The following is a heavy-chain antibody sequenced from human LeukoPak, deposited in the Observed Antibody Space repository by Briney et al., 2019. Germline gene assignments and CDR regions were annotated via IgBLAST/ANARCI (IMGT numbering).Heavy chain of an antibody. CDR1: GFTFSNYG. CDR3: AKGEDGSGSYYYGY. CDR2: IRYDGSNR. J-gene: IGHJ4*02. V-gene: IGHV3-30*02. D-gene: IGHD3-10*01. Sequence: GGSLRLSCAASGFTFSNYGMHWVRQAPGKGLEWVAFIRYDGSNRYYADSVKGRFTISRDNSKNTLYLQMNSLRAEDTAVYYCAKGEDGSGSYYYGYWGQGTLVTVSS.